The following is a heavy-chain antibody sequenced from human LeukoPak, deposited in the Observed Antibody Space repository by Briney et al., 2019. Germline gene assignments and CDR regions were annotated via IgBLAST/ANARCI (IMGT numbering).Heavy chain of an antibody. D-gene: IGHD3-10*01. J-gene: IGHJ4*02. CDR2: IIPILGIA. CDR1: GGTFSSYA. V-gene: IGHV1-69*04. CDR3: ASEDYGSGSYFYY. Sequence: GASVKVSCKASGGTFSSYAISWERQAPGQGLEWMGRIIPILGIANYAQKFQGRVTITADKSTSTAYMELSSLRSEDTAVYYCASEDYGSGSYFYYWGQGPLVTVSS.